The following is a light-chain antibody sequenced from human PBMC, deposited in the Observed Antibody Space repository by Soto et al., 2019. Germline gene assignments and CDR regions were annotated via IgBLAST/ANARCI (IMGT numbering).Light chain of an antibody. CDR3: QQYNNWPPWT. J-gene: IGKJ1*01. Sequence: EIVMTQSPATLSVSPGERATLSCTASQSVSSNLAWYQQKPGQAPRLLIYGASTRATGIPARFSGSRSGTEFTLSISSLQSEDFAVYYWQQYNNWPPWTFGQGTKVESK. V-gene: IGKV3D-15*01. CDR1: QSVSSN. CDR2: GAS.